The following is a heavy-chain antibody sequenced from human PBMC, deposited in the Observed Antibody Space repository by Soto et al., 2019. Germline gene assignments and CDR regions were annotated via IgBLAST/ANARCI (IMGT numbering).Heavy chain of an antibody. CDR2: INPSGGST. CDR1: GYTFTSYY. V-gene: IGHV1-46*01. D-gene: IGHD3-10*01. CDR3: ASETLWFGELFSPRYYYYGMDV. J-gene: IGHJ6*02. Sequence: PSVKVSCKASGYTFTSYYMHWVRQAPGQGLEWMGIINPSGGSTSYAQKFQGRVTMTRDTSTSTVYMELSSLRSEDTAVYYCASETLWFGELFSPRYYYYGMDVWGQGTTVTVSS.